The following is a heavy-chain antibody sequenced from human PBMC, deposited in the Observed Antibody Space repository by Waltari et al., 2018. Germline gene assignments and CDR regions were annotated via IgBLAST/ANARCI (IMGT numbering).Heavy chain of an antibody. V-gene: IGHV3-7*01. CDR3: ARDSLFGIGWFDP. Sequence: EVQLVESGGGLVQPGGSLRLSCAASGFTFSSYWMSWVRQAPGKGLEGVANIKQDGSEKYYVDSVKGRFTISRDNAKNSLYLQMNSLRAEDTAVYYCARDSLFGIGWFDPWGQGTLVTVSS. D-gene: IGHD3-16*01. J-gene: IGHJ5*02. CDR2: IKQDGSEK. CDR1: GFTFSSYW.